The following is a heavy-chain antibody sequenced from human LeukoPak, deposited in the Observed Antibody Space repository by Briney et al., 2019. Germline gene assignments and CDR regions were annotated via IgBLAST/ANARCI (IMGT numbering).Heavy chain of an antibody. Sequence: SETLSLTCTVSGGXISSSSYYWGWIRQPPGKRLEWIGSIYYSGSTYYNPSLKSRVTISVDTSKNQFSLKLSSVTAADTAVYYCARHSRSGYSGYENAFDIWGQGTMVTVSS. D-gene: IGHD5-12*01. V-gene: IGHV4-39*01. CDR3: ARHSRSGYSGYENAFDI. CDR2: IYYSGST. CDR1: GGXISSSSYY. J-gene: IGHJ3*02.